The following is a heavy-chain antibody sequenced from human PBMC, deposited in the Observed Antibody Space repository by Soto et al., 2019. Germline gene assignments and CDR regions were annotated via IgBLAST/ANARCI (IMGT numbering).Heavy chain of an antibody. CDR1: GFTFSSYG. J-gene: IGHJ4*02. Sequence: GGSLILSCAASGFTFSSYGMHWVRQAPGKGLEWVAVISYDGSNKYYADSVKGRFTISRDNSKNTLYLQMNSLRAEDTAVYYCAKVPPETCLERPQGFDYWGQGTLVTVSS. V-gene: IGHV3-30*18. D-gene: IGHD1-1*01. CDR2: ISYDGSNK. CDR3: AKVPPETCLERPQGFDY.